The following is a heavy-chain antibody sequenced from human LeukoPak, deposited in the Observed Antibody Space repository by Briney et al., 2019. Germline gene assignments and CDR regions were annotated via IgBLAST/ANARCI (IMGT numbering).Heavy chain of an antibody. CDR1: GGSISSGTYY. D-gene: IGHD2-2*01. CDR2: IFTSGST. Sequence: SETLSLTCTVSGGSISSGTYYWSWIRQPAGKGLEWIGCIFTSGSTNYNPSLKSRVTISVDTSKNQFSLKLSSVTAADTAVYYCARGAIVVVPAVYYYYYYMDVWGKGTTVTVSS. CDR3: ARGAIVVVPAVYYYYYYMDV. V-gene: IGHV4-61*02. J-gene: IGHJ6*03.